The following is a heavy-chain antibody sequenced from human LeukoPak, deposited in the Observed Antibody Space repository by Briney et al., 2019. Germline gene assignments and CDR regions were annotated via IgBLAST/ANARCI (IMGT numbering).Heavy chain of an antibody. CDR1: GFTVSSNY. CDR3: ASGGLGARKYYSDPFHY. V-gene: IGHV3-53*01. D-gene: IGHD3-10*01. CDR2: IYSADST. J-gene: IGHJ4*02. Sequence: GGSLRLSCAASGFTVSSNYMSWVRQAPGKGLEWVSIIYSADSTYYADSVRGRFTISRDSSKNTVCLQMNSLRAEDTAVYYCASGGLGARKYYSDPFHYWGQGTLVTVSS.